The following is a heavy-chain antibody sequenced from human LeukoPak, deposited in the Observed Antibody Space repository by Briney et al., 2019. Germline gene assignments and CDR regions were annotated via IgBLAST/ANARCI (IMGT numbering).Heavy chain of an antibody. D-gene: IGHD3-9*01. CDR1: GGSISSGSYY. J-gene: IGHJ3*02. V-gene: IGHV4-61*02. CDR2: IYTSGST. CDR3: ARDQGEKSAYYDILTGYYAFDI. Sequence: SETLSLTCIVSGGSISSGSYYWSWIRQPAGKGLEWIGRIYTSGSTNYNPSLKSRVTISVDTSKNQFSLKLSSVTAADTAVYYCARDQGEKSAYYDILTGYYAFDIWGQGTMVTVSS.